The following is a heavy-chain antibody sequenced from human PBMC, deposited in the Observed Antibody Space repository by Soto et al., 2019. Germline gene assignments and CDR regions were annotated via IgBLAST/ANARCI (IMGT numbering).Heavy chain of an antibody. CDR2: IYYSGST. CDR1: GGSISSSSYY. J-gene: IGHJ5*02. CDR3: ARLSMRFGEPPFDP. Sequence: SETLSLTCTVSGGSISSSSYYWGWIRQPPGKGLEWIGSIYYSGSTYYNPSLKSRVTISVDTSKNQFSLKLSSVTAADTAVYYCARLSMRFGEPPFDPWGQGTLVTVSS. D-gene: IGHD3-10*01. V-gene: IGHV4-39*01.